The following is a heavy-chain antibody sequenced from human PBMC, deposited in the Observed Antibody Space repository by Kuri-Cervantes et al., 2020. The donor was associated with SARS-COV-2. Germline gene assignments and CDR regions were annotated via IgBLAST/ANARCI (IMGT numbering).Heavy chain of an antibody. Sequence: GESLKISCAASGFTFSSYSMNWVRQAPGKGLEWVSSISSSSYIYYADSVKGRFTISRDNAKNSLYLQMNSLRAEDTAVYYCARDGGLWFWGQGTLVTVSS. D-gene: IGHD5-18*01. V-gene: IGHV3-21*01. J-gene: IGHJ4*02. CDR3: ARDGGLWF. CDR2: ISSSSYI. CDR1: GFTFSSYS.